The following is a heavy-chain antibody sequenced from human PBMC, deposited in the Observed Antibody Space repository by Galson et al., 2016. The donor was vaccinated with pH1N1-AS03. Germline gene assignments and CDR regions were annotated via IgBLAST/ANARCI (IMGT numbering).Heavy chain of an antibody. Sequence: QSGAEVKKAGESLTISCKGFGDSFTNYWINWVRQMPRKGLEWMGRFDPSDSHTSYSPSFQGHVTFSADKSINTAYLQWSSLKSSDTAIYYCARGYSGFGFVDWGQGTLVTVSA. D-gene: IGHD5-12*01. CDR3: ARGYSGFGFVD. CDR2: FDPSDSHT. J-gene: IGHJ5*02. CDR1: GDSFTNYW. V-gene: IGHV5-10-1*01.